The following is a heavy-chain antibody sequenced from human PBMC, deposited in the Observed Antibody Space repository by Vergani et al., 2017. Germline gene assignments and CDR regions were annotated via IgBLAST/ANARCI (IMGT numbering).Heavy chain of an antibody. Sequence: VQLVQSGDEVKKPGSSVKVSCKASGGTFSSYAISWVRQAPGQGLEWMGGIIPIFGTANSAQKFQGRVTNTAYKSTSTAYMELSSLRSEDTAVYYCARAAAVPRYYYDSSGTSHFDYWGQGTLVTVSS. CDR3: ARAAAVPRYYYDSSGTSHFDY. CDR2: IIPIFGTA. V-gene: IGHV1-69*06. CDR1: GGTFSSYA. J-gene: IGHJ4*02. D-gene: IGHD3-22*01.